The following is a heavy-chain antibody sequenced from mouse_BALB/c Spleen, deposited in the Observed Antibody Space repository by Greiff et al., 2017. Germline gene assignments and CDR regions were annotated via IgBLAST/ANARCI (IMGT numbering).Heavy chain of an antibody. CDR3: TRDLDYYAMDY. CDR2: ISSGGSYT. CDR1: GFTFSSYT. V-gene: IGHV5-6-4*01. J-gene: IGHJ4*01. Sequence: EVKLVESGGGLVKPGGSLKLSCAASGFTFSSYTMSWVRQTPEKRLEWVATISSGGSYTYYPVSVKGRFTISRDNAKNTLYLQMSSLKSEDTAMYYCTRDLDYYAMDYWGQGTSVTVSS.